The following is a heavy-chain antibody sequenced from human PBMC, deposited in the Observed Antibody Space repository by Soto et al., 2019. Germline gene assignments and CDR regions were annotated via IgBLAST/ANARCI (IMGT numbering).Heavy chain of an antibody. CDR3: ARDPEDYYYYGMDV. J-gene: IGHJ6*02. CDR2: IKQDGSEK. CDR1: GFTFSSYW. V-gene: IGHV3-7*03. Sequence: EVQLVESGGGLVQPGGSLRLSCAASGFTFSSYWMSWVRQAPGKGLEWVANIKQDGSEKYYVDSVKGRFTISRDNAKNSLYLQMNSLRAEDTAVYYCARDPEDYYYYGMDVWGQGTTVNVSS.